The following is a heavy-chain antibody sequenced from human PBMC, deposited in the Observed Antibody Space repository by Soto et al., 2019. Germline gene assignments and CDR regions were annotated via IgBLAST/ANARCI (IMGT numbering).Heavy chain of an antibody. Sequence: QVQLVESGGGLVEPGGSLRLSCAASGFVFTDYSMTWIRQAPGKGLEWVSYISNGDETTHYADSVKGRFIVSRDTPKNVLILQISGLRVDNPALYYCARVPQRRNGSNFDSWGRGALVTASS. D-gene: IGHD2-8*01. CDR2: ISNGDETT. CDR1: GFVFTDYS. V-gene: IGHV3-11*01. CDR3: ARVPQRRNGSNFDS. J-gene: IGHJ4*02.